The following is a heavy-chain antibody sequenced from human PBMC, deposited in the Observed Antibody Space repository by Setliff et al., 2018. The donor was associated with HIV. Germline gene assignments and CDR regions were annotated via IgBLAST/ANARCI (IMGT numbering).Heavy chain of an antibody. D-gene: IGHD3-22*01. Sequence: GGSLRLSCAASGLTFSSYAMSWVRQAPGKGLEWVSSISGSGGSPYYAESVKGRFTISRDNSKSTLYLQMNSLRPEDRAVYYCATTHHYARSGYYGWGQGTLVTVSS. CDR1: GLTFSSYA. V-gene: IGHV3-23*01. CDR2: ISGSGGSP. CDR3: ATTHHYARSGYYG. J-gene: IGHJ4*02.